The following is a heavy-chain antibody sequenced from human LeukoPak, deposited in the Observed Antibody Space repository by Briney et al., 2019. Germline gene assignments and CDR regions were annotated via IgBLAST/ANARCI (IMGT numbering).Heavy chain of an antibody. D-gene: IGHD1-1*01. V-gene: IGHV3-74*01. Sequence: GGSLRLSCAASGFTISGFWMHWVRQVPGEGLVWVARMNSAGTTINYADSVKGRFTFSRDNASNTLHLQMNNLSLEDTAVYFCIREVQVRASASLGLWGRGTLVTVS. J-gene: IGHJ4*01. CDR3: IREVQVRASASLGL. CDR2: MNSAGTTI. CDR1: GFTISGFW.